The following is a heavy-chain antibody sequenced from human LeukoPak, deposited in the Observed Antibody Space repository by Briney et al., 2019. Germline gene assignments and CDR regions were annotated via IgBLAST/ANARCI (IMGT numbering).Heavy chain of an antibody. V-gene: IGHV1-3*01. CDR3: ARFNRYSYGMGFDY. Sequence: ASVKVSCKASGYTCTSYAMHWVRQAPGQRLEWMGWINAGNGNTKYSQKFQGRVTITRDTSASTAYMELSSLRSEDTAVYYCARFNRYSYGMGFDYWGQGTLVTVSS. J-gene: IGHJ4*02. CDR1: GYTCTSYA. CDR2: INAGNGNT. D-gene: IGHD5-18*01.